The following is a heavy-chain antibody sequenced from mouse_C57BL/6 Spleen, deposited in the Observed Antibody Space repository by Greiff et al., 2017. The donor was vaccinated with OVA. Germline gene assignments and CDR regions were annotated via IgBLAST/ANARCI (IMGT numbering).Heavy chain of an antibody. CDR1: GFNIKDDY. CDR2: IDPENGDT. CDR3: TTYDYHRGDY. V-gene: IGHV14-4*01. J-gene: IGHJ4*01. Sequence: VQLQQSGAELVRPGASVKLSCTASGFNIKDDYMHWVKQRPEQGLEWIGWIDPENGDTEYASKFQSKATITADTSSNTAYLQLSSLTSEDTAVYYCTTYDYHRGDYWGQGTSVTVSS. D-gene: IGHD2-4*01.